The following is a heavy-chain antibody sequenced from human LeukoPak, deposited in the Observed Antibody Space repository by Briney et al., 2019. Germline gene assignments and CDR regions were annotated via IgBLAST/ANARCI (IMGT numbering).Heavy chain of an antibody. Sequence: ASVKVSCKASGYTFTSYDINWVRQATGQGLEWMGWINPNSGGTNYAQKFQGRVTMTRDTSISTAYMELSRLRSDDTAVYYCARPLGVAVGAAIHDAFDIWGQGTMVTVSS. D-gene: IGHD2-21*02. CDR3: ARPLGVAVGAAIHDAFDI. CDR2: INPNSGGT. CDR1: GYTFTSYD. V-gene: IGHV1-2*02. J-gene: IGHJ3*02.